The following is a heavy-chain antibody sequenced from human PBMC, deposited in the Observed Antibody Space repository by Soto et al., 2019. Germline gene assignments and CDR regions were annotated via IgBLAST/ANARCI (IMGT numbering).Heavy chain of an antibody. V-gene: IGHV6-1*01. CDR3: AGALLVHHGLGY. CDR1: GDRVSSTTAT. CDR2: TYYRSKWYN. J-gene: IGHJ4*02. D-gene: IGHD2-8*02. Sequence: SQTLSLTCVISGDRVSSTTATWNWIRQSPSRGLEWLGRTYYRSKWYNDYAVSVKSRISINPDTSKNHFSLQLNSGTPKDTAVYYCAGALLVHHGLGYWGQGTLVTVSS.